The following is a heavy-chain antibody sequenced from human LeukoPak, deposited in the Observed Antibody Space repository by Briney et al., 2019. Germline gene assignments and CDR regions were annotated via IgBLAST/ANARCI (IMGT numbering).Heavy chain of an antibody. CDR3: AKFSSSWYVASCDY. J-gene: IGHJ4*02. CDR2: ISGSGGST. Sequence: PGGSLRLSCAASGFTFSSYAMSWVRQAPGKGLEWVSAISGSGGSTYYTDSVKGRFTISRDNSKNTLYPQMNSLRAEDTAVYYCAKFSSSWYVASCDYWGQGTLVTVSS. V-gene: IGHV3-23*01. CDR1: GFTFSSYA. D-gene: IGHD6-13*01.